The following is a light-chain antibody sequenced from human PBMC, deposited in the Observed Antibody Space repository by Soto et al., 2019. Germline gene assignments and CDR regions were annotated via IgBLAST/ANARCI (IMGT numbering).Light chain of an antibody. CDR3: QQLDSYPLT. CDR1: QDISTY. CDR2: VAS. Sequence: DIQLTQSPSFLSASVGDRVTLTCRASQDISTYFAWYQQKPGKAPNLLIYVASTLKDGVHSRFSGTGSGTEFTLTIASLLPADFARYYCQQLDSYPLTVGGGTEVEIK. J-gene: IGKJ4*01. V-gene: IGKV1-9*01.